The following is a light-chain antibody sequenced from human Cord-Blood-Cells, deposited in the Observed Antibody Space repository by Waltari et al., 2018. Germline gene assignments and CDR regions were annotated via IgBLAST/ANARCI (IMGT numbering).Light chain of an antibody. J-gene: IGLJ2*01. V-gene: IGLV1-44*01. Sequence: QSVLTPSLSPSRPPGLLVSISSSGGIYKTGRKTVISYQHLPGTAPKLLLYSNNQRPSGVPERFSGSKSGNSASLAISGLQAEDEADYYCAAWDGSLNGVVFGGGTKLTVL. CDR1: IYKTGRKT. CDR3: AAWDGSLNGVV. CDR2: SNN.